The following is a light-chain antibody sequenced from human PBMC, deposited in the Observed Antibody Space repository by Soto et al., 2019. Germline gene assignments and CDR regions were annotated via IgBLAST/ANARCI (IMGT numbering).Light chain of an antibody. CDR3: QQYGSSLPGT. CDR1: QSVSSSY. Sequence: ESVLTQSPGTLSLSPGERATLSCRASQSVSSSYLAWYQQKPGQAPRLLIYGASSRATGIPDRFSGSGSGTDFTLTISRLEPEDFAVYYCQQYGSSLPGTFGQGTKLEIK. CDR2: GAS. V-gene: IGKV3-20*01. J-gene: IGKJ2*01.